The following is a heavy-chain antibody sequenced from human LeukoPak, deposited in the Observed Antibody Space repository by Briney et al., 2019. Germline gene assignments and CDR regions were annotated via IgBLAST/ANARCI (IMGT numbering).Heavy chain of an antibody. CDR1: EFTFSSYA. CDR2: ISGSGGNT. CDR3: AKDHGSSPDYFDY. D-gene: IGHD6-6*01. J-gene: IGHJ4*02. Sequence: PGGSLRLSCAVSEFTFSSYAMSWVRQAPGKGLEWVSAISGSGGNTYNADSVRGRFTISRDNSKNTLYLQMSSLGADDTTVYYCAKDHGSSPDYFDYWGQGTLVTVSS. V-gene: IGHV3-23*01.